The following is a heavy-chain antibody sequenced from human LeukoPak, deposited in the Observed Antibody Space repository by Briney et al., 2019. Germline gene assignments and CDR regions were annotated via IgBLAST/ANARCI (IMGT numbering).Heavy chain of an antibody. D-gene: IGHD3-3*01. CDR1: GFVSSDYT. Sequence: PGGSLRLSCAASGFVSSDYTMSWVRQAPGKGLECVSYIIGGIITIYYTDSVKGRFTISRDTAKNSLHLQMNSLRAEDTALYYCARVGNGFGSPLWALDIWGQGTWVTVST. CDR2: IIGGIITI. CDR3: ARVGNGFGSPLWALDI. J-gene: IGHJ3*02. V-gene: IGHV3-48*01.